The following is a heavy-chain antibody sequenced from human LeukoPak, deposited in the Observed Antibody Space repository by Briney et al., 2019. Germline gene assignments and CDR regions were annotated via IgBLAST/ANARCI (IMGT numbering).Heavy chain of an antibody. CDR1: RFTFSSYG. V-gene: IGHV3-30*03. CDR2: ISYDGSNK. J-gene: IGHJ4*02. CDR3: ARGIYDFWSGYYQPYFDY. Sequence: GGSLRLSCAASRFTFSSYGMHWVRQAPGKGPEWVAVISYDGSNKYYADSVKGRFTISRDNSKNTLYLQMNSLRAEDTAVYYCARGIYDFWSGYYQPYFDYWGQGTLVTVSS. D-gene: IGHD3-3*01.